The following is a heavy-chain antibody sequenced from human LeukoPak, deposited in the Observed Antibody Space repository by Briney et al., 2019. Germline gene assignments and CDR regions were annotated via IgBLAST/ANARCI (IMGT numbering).Heavy chain of an antibody. Sequence: GGSLRLSCAASGFTFSSYGMHWVRQAPGKGLEWVAVISYDGSNKYYADSVKGRFTISRDNSKNTLYLQMNSLRAEGTAVYYCAKDSLYYDSSGYYLGYWGQGTLVTVSS. J-gene: IGHJ4*02. V-gene: IGHV3-30*18. CDR3: AKDSLYYDSSGYYLGY. CDR2: ISYDGSNK. D-gene: IGHD3-22*01. CDR1: GFTFSSYG.